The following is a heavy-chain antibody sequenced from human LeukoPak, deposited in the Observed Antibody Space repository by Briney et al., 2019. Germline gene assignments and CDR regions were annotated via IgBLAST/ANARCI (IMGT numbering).Heavy chain of an antibody. CDR1: GGTFSSYA. CDR2: IIPIFGTA. Sequence: ASVKVSCKASGGTFSSYAISWVRQAPGQGLEWMGGIIPIFGTAIYAQKFQGRVTMTEDTSTDTAYMELSSLRSEDTAVYYCATDLIAARPEFDYWGQGTLVTVSS. CDR3: ATDLIAARPEFDY. J-gene: IGHJ4*02. V-gene: IGHV1-69*06. D-gene: IGHD6-6*01.